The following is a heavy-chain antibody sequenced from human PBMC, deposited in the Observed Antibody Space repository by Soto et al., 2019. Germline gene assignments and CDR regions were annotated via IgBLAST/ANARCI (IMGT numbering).Heavy chain of an antibody. CDR3: ARESPSPARHPDAFDI. CDR1: GYTFTSYG. Sequence: ASVKVSCKASGYTFTSYGISWVRQAPGQGLEWMGWISAYNGNTNYAQKLQGRVTMTTDTSTSTAYMELRSLRSDDTAVYYCARESPSPARHPDAFDIWGQRTMVTVSS. J-gene: IGHJ3*02. CDR2: ISAYNGNT. V-gene: IGHV1-18*01.